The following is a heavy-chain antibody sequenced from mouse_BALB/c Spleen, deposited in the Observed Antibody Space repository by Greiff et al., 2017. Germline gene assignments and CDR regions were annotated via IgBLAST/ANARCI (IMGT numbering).Heavy chain of an antibody. CDR2: ISSGGSYT. CDR1: GFTFSSYA. D-gene: IGHD1-1*02. J-gene: IGHJ2*01. V-gene: IGHV5-9-3*01. Sequence: EVHLVESGGGLVKPGGSLKLSCAASGFTFSSYAMSWVRQTPEKRLEWVATISSGGSYTYYPDSVKGRFTISRDNAKNTLYLQMSSLRSEDTAMYYCARLGGTGYWGQGTTLTVSS. CDR3: ARLGGTGY.